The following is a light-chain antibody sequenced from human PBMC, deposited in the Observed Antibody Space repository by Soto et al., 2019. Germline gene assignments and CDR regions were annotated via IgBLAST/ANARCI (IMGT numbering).Light chain of an antibody. Sequence: QSALTQPASVSGSPGQSITISCTGTSSDVGGYNLVSWFQQYPGTAPKLMIYEGTKRPSGVSIRLSGSKSGNTASLTISGLQADDEADYYCCSYSDTTPVLFGGGTKLTVL. CDR1: SSDVGGYNL. CDR3: CSYSDTTPVL. V-gene: IGLV2-23*01. CDR2: EGT. J-gene: IGLJ2*01.